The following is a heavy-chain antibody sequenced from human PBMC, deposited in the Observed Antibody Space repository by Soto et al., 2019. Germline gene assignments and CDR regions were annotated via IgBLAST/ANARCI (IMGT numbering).Heavy chain of an antibody. Sequence: ASVKVSCKASGYTFTSYGISWVRQAPGQGLEWMGWISAYNGNTNYAQKLQGRVTMTTDTSTSTAYMELRSLRSEDTAVYYCARVAAAGTEYDAFDIWGQGTMVTVSS. D-gene: IGHD6-13*01. J-gene: IGHJ3*02. CDR1: GYTFTSYG. V-gene: IGHV1-18*01. CDR3: ARVAAAGTEYDAFDI. CDR2: ISAYNGNT.